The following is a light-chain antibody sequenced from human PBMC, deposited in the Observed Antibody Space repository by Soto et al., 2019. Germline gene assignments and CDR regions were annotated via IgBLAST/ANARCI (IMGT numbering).Light chain of an antibody. J-gene: IGKJ1*01. Sequence: DIPMTQSPSTLSASVGDRVTITCRASQNIDTWLAWYQQKPGQAPRLLIYKASSLKSGVPSRFSGTGSGTEFTLTITSLQPDDSATYYCQQYITYSPWTFGQGTKVDIK. CDR3: QQYITYSPWT. V-gene: IGKV1-5*03. CDR2: KAS. CDR1: QNIDTW.